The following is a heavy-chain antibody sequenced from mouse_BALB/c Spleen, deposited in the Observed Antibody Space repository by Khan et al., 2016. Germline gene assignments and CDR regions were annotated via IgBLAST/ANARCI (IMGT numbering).Heavy chain of an antibody. Sequence: QVQLKQSGPGLVAPSQCLSITCTVSGFSIIAYGVNWVRQPPGKGLEWLGMIWGDGSTDYNSALISRLNITKDNSTSQVFLTRNRLRAEDTAKYYCARDSWGYYAMDYWGQGTSVTVSS. CDR1: GFSIIAYG. V-gene: IGHV2-6-7*01. CDR3: ARDSWGYYAMDY. CDR2: IWGDGST. J-gene: IGHJ4*01. D-gene: IGHD2-12*01.